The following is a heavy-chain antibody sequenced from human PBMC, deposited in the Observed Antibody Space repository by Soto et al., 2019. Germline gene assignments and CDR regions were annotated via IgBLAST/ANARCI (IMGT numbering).Heavy chain of an antibody. CDR3: AREFAPGSPNYDY. Sequence: GGSLRLSCAASGFTFSTHAMHWVRQAPGKGLEWVSAVSGSGGSTYYADSVKGRFTISRDNSKNTLSLQMDSLRAEDTAVYYCAREFAPGSPNYDYWGLGTLVTVSS. J-gene: IGHJ4*02. CDR2: VSGSGGST. V-gene: IGHV3-23*01. CDR1: GFTFSTHA. D-gene: IGHD3-10*01.